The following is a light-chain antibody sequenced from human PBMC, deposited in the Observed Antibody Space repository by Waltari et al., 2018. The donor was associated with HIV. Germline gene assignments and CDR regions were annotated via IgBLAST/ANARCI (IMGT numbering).Light chain of an antibody. Sequence: DIVMTQSPDSLPVSLGERATISCKSSQSILYSSTNKNHLTWYQQKPGQPPKVLIYWASTRESGVPDRVSGSGSGTDFTLTISSLQPEDAAVYFCQQYYSSPYTFGQGTKLEI. CDR2: WAS. CDR1: QSILYSSTNKNH. CDR3: QQYYSSPYT. V-gene: IGKV4-1*01. J-gene: IGKJ2*01.